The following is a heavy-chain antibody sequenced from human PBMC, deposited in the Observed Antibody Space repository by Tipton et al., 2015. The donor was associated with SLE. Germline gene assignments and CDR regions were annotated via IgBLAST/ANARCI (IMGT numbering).Heavy chain of an antibody. CDR3: AREMWEIPPGTFDL. J-gene: IGHJ3*01. Sequence: TLSLTCIVSGASIGSSTFYWSWIRQPVGKGLESIGHIYKGGNTYYNPSLKSRVTISIDTSKNQFSLRLSAVTAADTALYYCAREMWEIPPGTFDLWGHGTLVSVSS. V-gene: IGHV4-61*09. D-gene: IGHD1-26*01. CDR1: GASIGSSTFY. CDR2: IYKGGNT.